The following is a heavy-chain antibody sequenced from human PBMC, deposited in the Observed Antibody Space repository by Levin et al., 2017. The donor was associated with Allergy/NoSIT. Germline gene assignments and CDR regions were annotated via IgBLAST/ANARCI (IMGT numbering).Heavy chain of an antibody. CDR3: ARERAIVGATYFFDY. CDR2: IYYSGST. J-gene: IGHJ4*02. CDR1: GGSISSGDYY. V-gene: IGHV4-30-4*01. D-gene: IGHD1-26*01. Sequence: PSETLSLTCTVSGGSISSGDYYWSWIRQPPGKGLEWIGYIYYSGSTYYNPSLKSRVTISVDTSKNQFSLKLSSVTAADTAVYYCARERAIVGATYFFDYWGQGTLVTVSS.